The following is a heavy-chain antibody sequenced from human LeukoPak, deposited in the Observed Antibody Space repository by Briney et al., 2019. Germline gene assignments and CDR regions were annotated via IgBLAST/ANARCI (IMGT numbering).Heavy chain of an antibody. J-gene: IGHJ5*02. V-gene: IGHV4-39*07. Sequence: KPSETLSLTCAVSGASISGSGYYLGWIRQPPGKGLEWIGNIYYTGSTYYNASLQSRVTISIDTYKNQFSLRLNSVTAADTAVYYCARAGATASNWFDPWGQGTLVTVSS. CDR3: ARAGATASNWFDP. CDR1: GASISGSGYY. D-gene: IGHD1-26*01. CDR2: IYYTGST.